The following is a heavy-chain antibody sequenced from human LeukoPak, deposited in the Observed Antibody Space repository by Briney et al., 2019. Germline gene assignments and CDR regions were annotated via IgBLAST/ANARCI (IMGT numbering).Heavy chain of an antibody. J-gene: IGHJ6*03. D-gene: IGHD3-10*01. CDR1: GYTFTSYD. V-gene: IGHV1-8*01. Sequence: ASVKVSCMASGYTFTSYDINWVRQATGQGLEWMGWMNPNSGNTGYAQKFQGRVTMTRNTSISTAYMELSSLRSEDTAVYYCARGMVRGVILYYYYYMDVWGKGTTVTISS. CDR2: MNPNSGNT. CDR3: ARGMVRGVILYYYYYMDV.